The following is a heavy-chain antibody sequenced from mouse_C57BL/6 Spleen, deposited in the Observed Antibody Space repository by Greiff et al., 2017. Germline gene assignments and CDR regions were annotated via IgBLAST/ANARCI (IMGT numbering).Heavy chain of an antibody. CDR2: IDPETGGT. D-gene: IGHD1-1*01. J-gene: IGHJ2*01. Sequence: VQLVESGAELVRPGASVTLSCKASGYTFTDYEMHWVKQTPVHGLEWIGAIDPETGGTAYNQKFKGKAILTADKSSSTAYMELRSLTSEDSAVYYCTYYGKDFDYWGQGTTLTVSS. CDR1: GYTFTDYE. CDR3: TYYGKDFDY. V-gene: IGHV1-15*01.